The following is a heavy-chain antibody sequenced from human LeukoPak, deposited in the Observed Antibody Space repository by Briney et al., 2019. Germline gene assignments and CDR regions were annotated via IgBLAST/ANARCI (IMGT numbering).Heavy chain of an antibody. J-gene: IGHJ4*02. CDR3: ARESCSSTSCFDY. CDR2: IISIFGTA. Sequence: ASVKVSCKASGGTFSSYAISWVRQAPGQGLEWMGGIISIFGTANYAQKFQGRVTITADESTSTAYMELSSLRSEDTAVYYCARESCSSTSCFDYWGQGTLVTVSS. D-gene: IGHD2-2*01. CDR1: GGTFSSYA. V-gene: IGHV1-69*13.